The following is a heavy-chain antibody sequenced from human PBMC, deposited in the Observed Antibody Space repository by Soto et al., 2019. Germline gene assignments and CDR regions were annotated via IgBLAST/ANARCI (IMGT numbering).Heavy chain of an antibody. J-gene: IGHJ3*02. D-gene: IGHD2-21*02. CDR3: ARGPTVGDI. CDR2: IRVKNGNT. CDR1: GYTFNSYG. V-gene: IGHV1-18*01. Sequence: QVQLVQSGGEVKKPGASVKVSCKASGYTFNSYGISWVRQAPGQGLEWMGWIRVKNGNTNYAQNVQGRFTMTTDTSTSTASMELRSLRSDDTAVYYCARGPTVGDIWGQGTMVNFSS.